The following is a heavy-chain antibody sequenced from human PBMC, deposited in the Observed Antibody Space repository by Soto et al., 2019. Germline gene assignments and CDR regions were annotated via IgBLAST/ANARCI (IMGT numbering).Heavy chain of an antibody. CDR2: ISAHNDNI. CDR3: ARGRYGDH. Sequence: QVHLVQSGAEVKKPGASLKVSCKGSGYAFNTYVITWVRQAPGQGLEWMGWISAHNDNINYAQKLQGRVSVTRDPSTSTAYMELRRLRSDDTAVYYCARGRYGDHWGKGALVTDSS. D-gene: IGHD1-1*01. CDR1: GYAFNTYV. J-gene: IGHJ4*02. V-gene: IGHV1-18*01.